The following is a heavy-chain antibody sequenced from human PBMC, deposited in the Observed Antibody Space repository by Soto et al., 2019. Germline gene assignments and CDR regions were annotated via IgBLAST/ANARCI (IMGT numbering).Heavy chain of an antibody. J-gene: IGHJ5*02. CDR1: GGSISSYY. CDR3: ARDRAYGDYEVDP. D-gene: IGHD4-17*01. Sequence: ETLSLTCTVSGGSISSYYWSWIRQPPGKGLEWIGYIYYSGSTNYNPSLKSRVTISVDTSKNQFSLKLSSVTAADTAVYYCARDRAYGDYEVDPWGQGTLVTVSS. V-gene: IGHV4-59*01. CDR2: IYYSGST.